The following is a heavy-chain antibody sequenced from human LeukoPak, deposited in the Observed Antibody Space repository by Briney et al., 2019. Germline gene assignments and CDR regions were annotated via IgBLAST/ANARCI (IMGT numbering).Heavy chain of an antibody. CDR2: IYNSGSP. CDR3: ARDLYRPFYFDY. D-gene: IGHD1-26*01. Sequence: SETLSLTCTVSGVSVTIAPYYWSWIRQPPGKGLEWIGHIYNSGSPNYRSSLKSRVTMSMDTSKNQLSLKLNSVTAADTAIYYCARDLYRPFYFDYWGQGILVTVSS. V-gene: IGHV4-61*01. CDR1: GVSVTIAPYY. J-gene: IGHJ4*02.